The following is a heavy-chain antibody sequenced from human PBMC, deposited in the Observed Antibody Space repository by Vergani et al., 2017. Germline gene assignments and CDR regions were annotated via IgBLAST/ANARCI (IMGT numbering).Heavy chain of an antibody. Sequence: QVQLVESGGGVVQPARSLRLSCAASGFTFSSYAMHWVRQAPGKGLEWVAVISYDGSNKYYADSVKGRFTISRDNSKNTLYLQMNSLRAEDTAVYYCARVKELLVFVGHFDYWGQGTLVTVSS. D-gene: IGHD2-15*01. J-gene: IGHJ4*02. CDR1: GFTFSSYA. CDR2: ISYDGSNK. CDR3: ARVKELLVFVGHFDY. V-gene: IGHV3-30-3*01.